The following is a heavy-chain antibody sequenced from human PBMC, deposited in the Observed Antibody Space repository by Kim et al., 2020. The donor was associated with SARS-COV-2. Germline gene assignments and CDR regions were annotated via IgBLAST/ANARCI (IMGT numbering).Heavy chain of an antibody. CDR3: ARGSRYYDYVWGSYYYFDY. Sequence: GGSLRLSCAASGFTFSSYGMHWVRQAPGKGLEWVAVIWYDGSNKYYADSVKGRFTISRDNSKNTLYLQMNSLRAEDTAVYYCARGSRYYDYVWGSYYYFDYWGQGTLVTVSS. D-gene: IGHD3-16*01. J-gene: IGHJ4*02. CDR1: GFTFSSYG. CDR2: IWYDGSNK. V-gene: IGHV3-33*01.